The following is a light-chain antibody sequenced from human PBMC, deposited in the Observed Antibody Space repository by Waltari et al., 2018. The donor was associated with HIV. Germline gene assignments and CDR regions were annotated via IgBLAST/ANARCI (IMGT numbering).Light chain of an antibody. Sequence: QSVLTQPPSASGTPGQRVTVSCSGRRSNIEVNFVHWYQQLPGAAPRLLVYRTTQRPSGVPDRFSGSKSGASASLAISGLRSEDEADYYCATWDDSLSVYVFGTGTKVTVL. CDR2: RTT. CDR1: RSNIEVNF. V-gene: IGLV1-47*01. J-gene: IGLJ1*01. CDR3: ATWDDSLSVYV.